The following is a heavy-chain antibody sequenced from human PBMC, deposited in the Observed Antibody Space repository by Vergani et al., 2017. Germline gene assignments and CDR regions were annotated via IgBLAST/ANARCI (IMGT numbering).Heavy chain of an antibody. D-gene: IGHD3-3*01. CDR1: GGSVSSGSYY. J-gene: IGHJ3*02. V-gene: IGHV4-61*01. Sequence: QVQLQESGPGLVKPSETLSLTCTVSGGSVSSGSYYWSWIRQPPGKGLEWIGYIYYSGSTNYNPSLKSRVTISVDTSKNQFSLKLSYVTAADTAVYYCARGNDVWSGYYWAFDIWGQGTMVTVSS. CDR2: IYYSGST. CDR3: ARGNDVWSGYYWAFDI.